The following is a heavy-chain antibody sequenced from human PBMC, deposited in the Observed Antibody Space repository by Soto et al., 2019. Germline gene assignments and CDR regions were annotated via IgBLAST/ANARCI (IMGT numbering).Heavy chain of an antibody. CDR2: ISGSSTYI. D-gene: IGHD5-12*01. J-gene: IGHJ4*02. Sequence: EVQLVESGGGPVKPGGSLRLSCAASGFTFSSYSMTWVRQAPGMGLEWVSSISGSSTYIYYADSLRGRFTISRDNAKSSLYLQMSSLRADDTAVYYCARDRHSGFDLGFWGQGTLVAVSS. V-gene: IGHV3-21*01. CDR3: ARDRHSGFDLGF. CDR1: GFTFSSYS.